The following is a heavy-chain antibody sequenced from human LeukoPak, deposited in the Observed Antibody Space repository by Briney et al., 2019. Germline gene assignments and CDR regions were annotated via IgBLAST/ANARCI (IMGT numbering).Heavy chain of an antibody. D-gene: IGHD6-19*01. CDR2: IYYSGST. V-gene: IGHV4-39*07. J-gene: IGHJ4*02. CDR3: ARGRGGWYLGLLPGGLVFDY. Sequence: SETLSLTCTVSGGSISSSSYYWGWIRQPPGKGLEWIGSIYYSGSTYYNPSLKSRVTISVDTSKNQFSLKLSSVTAADTAVYYCARGRGGWYLGLLPGGLVFDYWGQGTLVTVSS. CDR1: GGSISSSSYY.